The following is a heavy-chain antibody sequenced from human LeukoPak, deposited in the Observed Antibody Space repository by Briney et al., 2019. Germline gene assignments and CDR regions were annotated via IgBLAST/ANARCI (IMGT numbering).Heavy chain of an antibody. V-gene: IGHV4-34*01. CDR2: INHSGST. Sequence: PSETLSLTCAVYGGSFSGYYWSWIRQPPGKGLEWIGEINHSGSTNYNPSLKSRVTISVDTSKNQFSLKLSSVTAADTAVYYCARPGGLRYCSSTSCYRGSNWFDPWGQGTLVTVSS. D-gene: IGHD2-2*02. J-gene: IGHJ5*02. CDR1: GGSFSGYY. CDR3: ARPGGLRYCSSTSCYRGSNWFDP.